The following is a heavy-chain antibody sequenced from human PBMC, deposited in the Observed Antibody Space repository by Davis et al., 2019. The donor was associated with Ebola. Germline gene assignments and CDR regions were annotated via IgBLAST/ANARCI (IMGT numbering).Heavy chain of an antibody. CDR2: IKQDGSEK. D-gene: IGHD6-19*01. J-gene: IGHJ2*01. CDR1: GFTFSSYW. Sequence: GESLKISCAASGFTFSSYWMSWVRQAPGKGLEWVANIKQDGSEKYYVDSVKGRFTISRDNAKNALYLQMNSLRAEDTAVYYCARDKRREYNSCWTGWASWYFDLWGRGTLVTVSS. V-gene: IGHV3-7*01. CDR3: ARDKRREYNSCWTGWASWYFDL.